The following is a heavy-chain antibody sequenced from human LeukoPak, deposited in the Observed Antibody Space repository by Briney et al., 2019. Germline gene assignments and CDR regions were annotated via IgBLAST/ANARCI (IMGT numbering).Heavy chain of an antibody. J-gene: IGHJ4*02. CDR1: GFTFSSYS. V-gene: IGHV3-21*01. CDR2: ISSSSYI. D-gene: IGHD2-15*01. Sequence: GGSLRLSCAASGFTFSSYSMNWVRQAPGKGLEWVSSISSSSYIYYADSVKGRFTISRDNAKNTMNLQMNSLRAEDTAVYYCAKGGGSSDRSYYFDYWGQGTLVTVSS. CDR3: AKGGGSSDRSYYFDY.